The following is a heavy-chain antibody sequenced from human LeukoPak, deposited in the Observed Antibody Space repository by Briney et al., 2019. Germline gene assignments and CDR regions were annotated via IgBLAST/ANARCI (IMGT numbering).Heavy chain of an antibody. Sequence: ASVKVSCKASGGTFSSYAISLVRQAPGQGLEWMGGIIPIFGTANYAQKFQGRVTITADESTSTAYMELSSLRSEDTAVYYCARTIFGVVPRRDYYYYYYMDVWGKGTTVTVSS. CDR1: GGTFSSYA. CDR2: IIPIFGTA. CDR3: ARTIFGVVPRRDYYYYYYMDV. D-gene: IGHD3-3*01. J-gene: IGHJ6*03. V-gene: IGHV1-69*01.